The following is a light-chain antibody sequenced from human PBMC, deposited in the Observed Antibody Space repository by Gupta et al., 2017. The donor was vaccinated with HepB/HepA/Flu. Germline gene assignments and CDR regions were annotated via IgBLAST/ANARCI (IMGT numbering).Light chain of an antibody. J-gene: IGLJ1*01. CDR2: KDI. Sequence: GQTVSISCSGDKLEDKYVSWSQQRPSQSLVLVIFKDIKRPSEIPERFSGSNSGTTATLTISGAQAVDDAYYFCQAWDGSASVFGAGTKVTVL. CDR3: QAWDGSASV. CDR1: KLEDKY. V-gene: IGLV3-1*01.